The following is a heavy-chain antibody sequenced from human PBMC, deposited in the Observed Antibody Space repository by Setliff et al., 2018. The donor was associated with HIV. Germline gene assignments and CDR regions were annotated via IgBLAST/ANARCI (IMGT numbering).Heavy chain of an antibody. V-gene: IGHV1-2*02. CDR2: INPSGGST. CDR1: GYTFTSYY. D-gene: IGHD3-3*01. Sequence: ASVKVSCKASGYTFTSYYIHWVRQAPGQGLEWMGRINPSGGSTSYAQKFQGRVSMTRDTAISTTYMELSRLRSDDSAVYYCARLPFITIFGVLNGDDGFDIWGQGTMVTVSS. J-gene: IGHJ3*02. CDR3: ARLPFITIFGVLNGDDGFDI.